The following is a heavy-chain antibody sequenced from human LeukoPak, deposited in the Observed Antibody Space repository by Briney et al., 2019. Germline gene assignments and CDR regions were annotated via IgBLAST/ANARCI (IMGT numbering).Heavy chain of an antibody. J-gene: IGHJ4*02. V-gene: IGHV4-59*01. D-gene: IGHD3-22*01. CDR3: ARSDYYDSSGYYLRPDYFDY. CDR2: IYYSGST. Sequence: PSETLSLTCTVSGGSISSYYWSWIRQPPGKGLEWIGYIYYSGSTNYNPSLKSRVTISVDTSKNQLSLKLSSVTAADTAVYYCARSDYYDSSGYYLRPDYFDYWGQGTLVTVSS. CDR1: GGSISSYY.